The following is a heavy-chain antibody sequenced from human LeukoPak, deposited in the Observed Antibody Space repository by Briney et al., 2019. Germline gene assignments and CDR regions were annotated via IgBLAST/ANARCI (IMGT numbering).Heavy chain of an antibody. D-gene: IGHD5-24*01. Sequence: PGRSLRLSCAASGFTFSRNGMHWVRQAPGKGLQWVAVIWYDGSNKYYEDSVKGRFTISRDNSKNTLYLQMNSLRAEDTAVYYCARDLGGYNFDYWGQGTLVTVSS. CDR2: IWYDGSNK. CDR3: ARDLGGYNFDY. CDR1: GFTFSRNG. V-gene: IGHV3-33*01. J-gene: IGHJ4*02.